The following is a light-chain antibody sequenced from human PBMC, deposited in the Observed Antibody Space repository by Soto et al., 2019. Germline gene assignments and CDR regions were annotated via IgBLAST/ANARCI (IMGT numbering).Light chain of an antibody. Sequence: QSVLTQPPSLSAAPGQKVTISCSGSSSNIENNLVSWYQQLPGTAPKLLIYDIYKRPSGIPDRFSGSRSGTSATLGITGLQTGDEADYYCVTWDRGLNAVVFGGGTKLTVL. CDR2: DIY. CDR1: SSNIENNL. CDR3: VTWDRGLNAVV. V-gene: IGLV1-51*01. J-gene: IGLJ2*01.